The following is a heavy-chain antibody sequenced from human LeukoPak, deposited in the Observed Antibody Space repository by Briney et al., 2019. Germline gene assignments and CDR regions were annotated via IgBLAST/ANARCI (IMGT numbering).Heavy chain of an antibody. V-gene: IGHV4-34*01. D-gene: IGHD3-10*01. CDR3: ARGRGPRITMVRGVPQFDY. CDR1: GGSFSGYY. J-gene: IGHJ4*02. Sequence: SETLSLTCAVYGGSFSGYYWSWIRQPPGKGLEWIGEINHSGSTNYNPSLKSRVTISVDTSKNQFSLKLSSVTAADTAVYYCARGRGPRITMVRGVPQFDYWGQGTLVTVSS. CDR2: INHSGST.